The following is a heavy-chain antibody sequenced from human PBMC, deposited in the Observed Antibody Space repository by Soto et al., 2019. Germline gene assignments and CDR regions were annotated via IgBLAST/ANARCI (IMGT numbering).Heavy chain of an antibody. J-gene: IGHJ6*02. D-gene: IGHD4-4*01. Sequence: EVQLVESGGGLVQPGGSLRLSCAASGFTFSSYNMNWVRQAPGKGLEWVSYISTSGTTIYYTDSVKGRLTISRDNAKNSLFLLMNSLRDEDTAVYYCARYDYSNYGASDVWGQGTTVTVSS. CDR2: ISTSGTTI. V-gene: IGHV3-48*02. CDR1: GFTFSSYN. CDR3: ARYDYSNYGASDV.